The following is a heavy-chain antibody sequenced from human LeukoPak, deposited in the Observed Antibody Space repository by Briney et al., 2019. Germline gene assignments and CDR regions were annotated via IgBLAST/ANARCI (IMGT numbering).Heavy chain of an antibody. V-gene: IGHV1-2*02. CDR3: ARGRAEDCGYDA. CDR1: GYTFTDYY. J-gene: IGHJ4*02. D-gene: IGHD5-12*01. Sequence: ASVKVSCKASGYTFTDYYIHWVRQAPGQGLEWMGWINPISGGRNFAQKFQGRVTMTRDTSISTVSMELSRLRSDDTAVYFCARGRAEDCGYDAWGQGTLVTVSS. CDR2: INPISGGR.